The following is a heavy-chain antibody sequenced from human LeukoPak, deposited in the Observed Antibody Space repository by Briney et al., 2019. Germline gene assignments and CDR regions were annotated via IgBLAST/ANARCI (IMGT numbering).Heavy chain of an antibody. V-gene: IGHV1-18*01. CDR3: AVVVVAASTNWFDP. CDR2: ISAYNGNT. J-gene: IGHJ5*02. CDR1: GYTFTSYG. Sequence: ASVTVSCKASGYTFTSYGISWVRQAPGQGLEWMGWISAYNGNTNYAQKLQGRVTMATDTSTSTAYMELRSLRSDDTAVYYCAVVVVAASTNWFDPWGQGTLVTVSS. D-gene: IGHD2-15*01.